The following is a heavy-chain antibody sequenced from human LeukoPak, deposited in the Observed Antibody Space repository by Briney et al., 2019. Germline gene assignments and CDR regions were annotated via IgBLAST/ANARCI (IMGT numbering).Heavy chain of an antibody. CDR1: GDSINNYY. J-gene: IGHJ5*02. CDR2: IYYSGSA. Sequence: SETLSLTCTVSGDSINNYYWSWIRQPPGKGLEWIGYIYYSGSANYNPSLKGRVTMSIDTSKNQFSLNLNSVTAADTAVYYCATSEWTSRWFDPWGQGTLVTVSS. CDR3: ATSEWTSRWFDP. D-gene: IGHD2-8*01. V-gene: IGHV4-59*08.